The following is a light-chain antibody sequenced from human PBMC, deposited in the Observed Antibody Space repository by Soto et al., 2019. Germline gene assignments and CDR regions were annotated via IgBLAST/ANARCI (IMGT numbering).Light chain of an antibody. CDR1: SSDVGNSNG. Sequence: QSVLTQPPSVSGSPGQSVAISCTGTSSDVGNSNGVSWYHQPPGTAPKLMIYDVNNRPSGVPDRYSGSKSGNTASLTISGLQAEDEGDYYCSSYTSSSIYVFGPGTKVTVL. CDR2: DVN. V-gene: IGLV2-18*02. CDR3: SSYTSSSIYV. J-gene: IGLJ1*01.